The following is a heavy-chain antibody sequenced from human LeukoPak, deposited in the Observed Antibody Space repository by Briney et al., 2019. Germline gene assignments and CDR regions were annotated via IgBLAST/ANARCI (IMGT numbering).Heavy chain of an antibody. CDR1: GVSISSGGYS. J-gene: IGHJ4*02. CDR2: IYHSGST. CDR3: ARASDGYYFDY. Sequence: SQTLSLTCAVSGVSISSGGYSWSWIRQPPGKGLEWIGYIYHSGSTYYNPSLKSRVTISVDRSKNQFSLKLSSVAAADTAVYYCARASDGYYFDYWGQGTLVTVSS. V-gene: IGHV4-30-2*01. D-gene: IGHD5-18*01.